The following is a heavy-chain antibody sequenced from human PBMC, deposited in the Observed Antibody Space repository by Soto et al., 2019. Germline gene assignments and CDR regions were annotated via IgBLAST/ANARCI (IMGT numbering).Heavy chain of an antibody. J-gene: IGHJ6*03. D-gene: IGHD4-17*01. CDR1: GGSISSYY. V-gene: IGHV4-59*08. CDR3: ARQGLYGDHNYYYYMDV. Sequence: SETLSLTCTVSGGSISSYYWSWIRQPPGKGLEWIGYIYYSGSTNYNPSLKSRVNISVDTSKNQFSLKLSSVTAADTAVYYCARQGLYGDHNYYYYMDVWGKGTTVTVSS. CDR2: IYYSGST.